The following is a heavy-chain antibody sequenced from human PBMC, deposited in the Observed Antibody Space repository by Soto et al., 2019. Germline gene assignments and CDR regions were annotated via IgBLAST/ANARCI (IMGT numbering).Heavy chain of an antibody. CDR3: ARDWVGATDFDY. V-gene: IGHV3-33*01. Sequence: GGSLRLSCAASGFTFSSYGMHWVRQAPGKGLEWVAVIWYDGSNKYYADSVKGRFTISRDNSKNTLYLQMNSLRAEDTAVYYCARDWVGATDFDYWGQGTLVTVSS. CDR2: IWYDGSNK. CDR1: GFTFSSYG. J-gene: IGHJ4*02. D-gene: IGHD1-26*01.